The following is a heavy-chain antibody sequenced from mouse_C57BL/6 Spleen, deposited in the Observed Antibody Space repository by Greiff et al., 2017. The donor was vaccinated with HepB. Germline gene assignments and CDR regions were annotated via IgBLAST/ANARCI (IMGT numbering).Heavy chain of an antibody. D-gene: IGHD1-1*01. J-gene: IGHJ2*01. V-gene: IGHV1-59*01. CDR3: ARGNYYGSSYRRYFDY. CDR1: GYTFTSYW. Sequence: QVQLQQPGAELVRPGTSVKLSCKASGYTFTSYWMHWVKQRPGQGLEWIGVIDPSDSYTNYNQKFKGKATLTVDTSSSTAYMQLSSLTSEDSAVYYCARGNYYGSSYRRYFDYWGQGTTLTVSS. CDR2: IDPSDSYT.